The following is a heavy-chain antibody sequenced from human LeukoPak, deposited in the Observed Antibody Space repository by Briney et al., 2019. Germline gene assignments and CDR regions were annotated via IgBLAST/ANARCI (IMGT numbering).Heavy chain of an antibody. J-gene: IGHJ4*02. Sequence: PGGSLRLSCAASGFTFSSYWMSWVRQAPGKGLEWVANIKQDGCEKYYVDSVKGRFTISRDNAKNSLYLQMNSLRAEDTAVYYCARARRYFDWLLHKPYYFDYWGQGTLVTVSS. CDR3: ARARRYFDWLLHKPYYFDY. CDR2: IKQDGCEK. V-gene: IGHV3-7*01. CDR1: GFTFSSYW. D-gene: IGHD3-9*01.